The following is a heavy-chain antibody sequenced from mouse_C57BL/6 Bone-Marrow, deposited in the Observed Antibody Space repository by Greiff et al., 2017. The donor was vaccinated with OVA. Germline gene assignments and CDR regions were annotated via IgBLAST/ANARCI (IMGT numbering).Heavy chain of an antibody. J-gene: IGHJ3*01. CDR2: ISSGGSYT. CDR1: GFTFSSYG. V-gene: IGHV5-6*01. D-gene: IGHD3-2*02. Sequence: DVHLVESGGDLVKPGGSLKLSCAASGFTFSSYGMSWVRQTPDKRLEWVATISSGGSYTYYPDSVKGRFPISRDNAKNTLYLQMSSLKSEDKAMYNCARRRRTAQAHWYDDWGQGTLVNVSA. CDR3: ARRRRTAQAHWYDD.